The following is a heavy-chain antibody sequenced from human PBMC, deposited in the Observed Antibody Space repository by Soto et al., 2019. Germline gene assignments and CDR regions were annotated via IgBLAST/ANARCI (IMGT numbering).Heavy chain of an antibody. CDR1: GGSISSSSYY. CDR2: IYYSGST. Sequence: QLQLQESGPGLVKPSETLSLTCTVSGGSISSSSYYWGWIRQPPGKGLEWIGSIYYSGSTYYNPSLKSRVTIAVGRSKSPCTLKLGSGTAADTAVYYCARYGVDDAFDIWGQGTMVTVSS. J-gene: IGHJ3*02. V-gene: IGHV4-39*01. D-gene: IGHD2-15*01. CDR3: ARYGVDDAFDI.